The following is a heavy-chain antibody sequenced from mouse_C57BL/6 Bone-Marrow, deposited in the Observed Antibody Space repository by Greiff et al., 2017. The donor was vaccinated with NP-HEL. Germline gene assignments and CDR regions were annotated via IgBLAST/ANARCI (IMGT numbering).Heavy chain of an antibody. CDR1: GFTFSSYA. Sequence: EVMLVESGGGLVKPGGSLKLSCAASGFTFSSYAMSWVRQTPEKRLEWVATISDGGSYTYYPDNVKGRFTISRDNAKNNLYLQMSHLKSEDTAMYYCARKTMITRYAMDYWGQGTSVTVSS. CDR3: ARKTMITRYAMDY. D-gene: IGHD2-4*01. CDR2: ISDGGSYT. V-gene: IGHV5-4*03. J-gene: IGHJ4*01.